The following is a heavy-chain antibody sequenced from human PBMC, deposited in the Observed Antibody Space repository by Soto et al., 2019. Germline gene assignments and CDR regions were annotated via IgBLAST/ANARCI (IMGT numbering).Heavy chain of an antibody. CDR1: VFTFSDYD. CDR2: IGAASDP. V-gene: IGHV3-13*05. Sequence: GGALRLSCTASVFTFSDYDMHWVRQVSGEGLEWVSTIGAASDPYYTGSVKGRFTISRENARNSMFLEMNSVTVGDTAVYYCARAYSGRLPRRADYYYALDVWGQGPMVTVSS. D-gene: IGHD2-15*01. J-gene: IGHJ6*02. CDR3: ARAYSGRLPRRADYYYALDV.